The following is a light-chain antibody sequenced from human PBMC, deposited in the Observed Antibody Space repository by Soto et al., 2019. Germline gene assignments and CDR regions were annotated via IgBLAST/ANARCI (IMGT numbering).Light chain of an antibody. CDR3: SSYPSSRTRA. CDR1: SSDVGGYNY. J-gene: IGLJ1*01. Sequence: QSVLTQPASVSGSPGQSITISCTGTSSDVGGYNYVSWYQQHPGKAPKLMIYDVSNRPSGVSNRFSGSKSGNTASLTISGLQAEDEADHYCSSYPSSRTRAFGTGTKVTVL. CDR2: DVS. V-gene: IGLV2-14*01.